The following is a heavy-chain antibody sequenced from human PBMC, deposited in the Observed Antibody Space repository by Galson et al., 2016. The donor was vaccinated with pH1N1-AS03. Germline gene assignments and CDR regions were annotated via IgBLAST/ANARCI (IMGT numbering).Heavy chain of an antibody. CDR3: ATSSAVPAVAVSYFEH. Sequence: SETLSLTCTVSGGSISNSSDYWGWIRQPPGKGLEWIASFCHSGSTYYNPSLKSRVTISVDTSKNQFSLRMTSVTAADTSMYYCATSSAVPAVAVSYFEHWGQGTLVTVSS. J-gene: IGHJ1*01. V-gene: IGHV4-39*01. D-gene: IGHD6-19*01. CDR1: GGSISNSSDY. CDR2: FCHSGST.